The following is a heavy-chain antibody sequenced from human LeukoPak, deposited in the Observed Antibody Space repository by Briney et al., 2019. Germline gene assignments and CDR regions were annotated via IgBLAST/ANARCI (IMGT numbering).Heavy chain of an antibody. CDR1: GFTFDDYA. V-gene: IGHV3-9*01. D-gene: IGHD3-9*01. CDR3: PKDNTYVILTGYASNYYYGMDV. J-gene: IGHJ6*02. Sequence: GGSLRLSCAASGFTFDDYAMHWVRQAPGKGLVWVLGSSWNSGSIGYTASVKGRFTISRDNAKNSLYLQMNSLRAEDTALYYCPKDNTYVILTGYASNYYYGMDVWGQGTTVTVSS. CDR2: SSWNSGSI.